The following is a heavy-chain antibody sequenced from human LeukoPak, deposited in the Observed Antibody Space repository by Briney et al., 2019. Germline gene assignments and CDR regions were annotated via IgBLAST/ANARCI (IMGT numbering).Heavy chain of an antibody. D-gene: IGHD1-26*01. CDR2: ISSSRGTI. V-gene: IGHV3-48*01. CDR1: GFTFSSYS. CDR3: ARGGNYYNEAFDI. J-gene: IGHJ3*02. Sequence: GGSLTLSCSASGFTFSSYSMNWVRQAPGKGLEWISYISSSRGTILYSDSVTGRFTISRDNARNSLFLSVSSLRAEDTAVYFCARGGNYYNEAFDIWGRGKMVTISS.